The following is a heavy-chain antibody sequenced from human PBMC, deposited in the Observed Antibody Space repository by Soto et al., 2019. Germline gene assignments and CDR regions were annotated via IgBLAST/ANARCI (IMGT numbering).Heavy chain of an antibody. V-gene: IGHV3-48*01. CDR2: ISSSSSPI. Sequence: EVQLVESGGGLVQPGGSLRLSCAASGFTFSSYRMNWVRRAPGKGLEWVSYISSSSSPIYYADSVKGRFTISRDNAKNSLYLEMHSLRVEDTSVYYCGVASTSRSWDFDLWGRGTLVTVSS. J-gene: IGHJ2*01. CDR1: GFTFSSYR. D-gene: IGHD2-2*01. CDR3: GVASTSRSWDFDL.